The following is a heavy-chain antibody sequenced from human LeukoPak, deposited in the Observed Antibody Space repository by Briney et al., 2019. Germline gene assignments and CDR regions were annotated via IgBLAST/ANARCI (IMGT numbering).Heavy chain of an antibody. CDR1: GGSISSGSYY. J-gene: IGHJ4*02. CDR2: IYTSGST. Sequence: SETLSLTCTVSGGSISSGSYYWSWIRQPAGKGLEWIGRIYTSGSTNYNPSLKSRVTISVDTSKNQFSLKLSSVTAADTAVYYCARTVLRFSFGYWGQETLVTVSS. CDR3: ARTVLRFSFGY. V-gene: IGHV4-61*02. D-gene: IGHD3-3*01.